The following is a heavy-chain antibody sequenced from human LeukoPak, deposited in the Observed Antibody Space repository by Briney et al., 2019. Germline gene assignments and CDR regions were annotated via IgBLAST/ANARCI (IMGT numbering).Heavy chain of an antibody. CDR3: ARRAAARPFDY. Sequence: GASVRVSCQASGYNFKDYHLHWVRQAPGQGLEWLGIIYPGDSDTRYSPSFQGQVTISADKSISTAYLQWSSLKASDTAMYYCARRAAARPFDYWGQGTLVTVSS. V-gene: IGHV5-51*01. J-gene: IGHJ4*02. CDR1: GYNFKDYH. CDR2: IYPGDSDT. D-gene: IGHD6-13*01.